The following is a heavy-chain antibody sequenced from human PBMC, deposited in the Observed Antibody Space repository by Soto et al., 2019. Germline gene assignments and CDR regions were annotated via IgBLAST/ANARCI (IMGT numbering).Heavy chain of an antibody. D-gene: IGHD6-13*01. CDR1: GGSISSYY. V-gene: IGHV4-59*01. CDR2: IYYSGST. Sequence: WETLSLTCTVSGGSISSYYWSWIRQPPGKGLEWIGYIYYSGSTNYNPSLKSRVTISVDTSKNQFSLKLSSVTAADTAVYYCARDTASGSSRGFDYWGQGTLVTVSS. CDR3: ARDTASGSSRGFDY. J-gene: IGHJ4*02.